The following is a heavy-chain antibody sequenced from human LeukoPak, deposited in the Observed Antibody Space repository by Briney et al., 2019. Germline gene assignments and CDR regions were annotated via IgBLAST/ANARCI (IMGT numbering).Heavy chain of an antibody. CDR1: GFTFSIYT. J-gene: IGHJ4*02. D-gene: IGHD3-10*01. CDR3: ARARGFGELLSYFDY. CDR2: ISGSGGST. Sequence: GGSLRLSCAASGFTFSIYTMNWVRQAPGKGLEWVSAISGSGGSTYYADSVKGRFTISRDNAKNTLYLQMNSLRAEDTAVYYCARARGFGELLSYFDYWGQGTLVTVSS. V-gene: IGHV3-23*01.